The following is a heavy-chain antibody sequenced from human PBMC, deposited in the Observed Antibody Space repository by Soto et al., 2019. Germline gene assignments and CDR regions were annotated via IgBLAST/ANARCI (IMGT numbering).Heavy chain of an antibody. CDR1: GSSISSYY. CDR2: IYYSGST. D-gene: IGHD3-16*01. V-gene: IGHV4-59*08. J-gene: IGHJ4*02. Sequence: SETLSLTCTVSGSSISSYYWSWIRQPPGKGLEWIGYIYYSGSTNYNPSLKSRVTISVDTSKNQFSLNLSSVTAADTAVYYCAIRWGPVFDYWGQGTLVTVSS. CDR3: AIRWGPVFDY.